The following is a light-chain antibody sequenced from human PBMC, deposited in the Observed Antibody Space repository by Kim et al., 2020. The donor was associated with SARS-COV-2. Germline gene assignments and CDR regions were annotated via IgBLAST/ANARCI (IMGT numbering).Light chain of an antibody. V-gene: IGLV3-1*01. J-gene: IGLJ2*01. CDR3: QAWDSSTAV. CDR2: QDS. CDR1: KVGDKY. Sequence: VSPGQTDNITCAGDKVGDKYACWYQQKPGQSPVLVIYQDSKRPSGIPEQFSGYNSGNTATLTISGTQAMDEADYYCQAWDSSTAVFDGGTKLTVL.